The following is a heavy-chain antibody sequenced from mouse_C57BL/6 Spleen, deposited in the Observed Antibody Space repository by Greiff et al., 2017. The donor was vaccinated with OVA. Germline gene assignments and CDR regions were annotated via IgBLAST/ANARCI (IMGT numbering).Heavy chain of an antibody. Sequence: VQLQQPGAELVRPGSSVKLSCKASGYTFTSYWMHWVKQRPIQGLEWIGNIDPSDSETHYNQKFKDKATLTVDKSSSTAYMQLSSLTSEDSAVYYCARGGITTVVGYFDYWGQGTTLTVSS. CDR1: GYTFTSYW. CDR3: ARGGITTVVGYFDY. J-gene: IGHJ2*01. CDR2: IDPSDSET. D-gene: IGHD1-1*01. V-gene: IGHV1-52*01.